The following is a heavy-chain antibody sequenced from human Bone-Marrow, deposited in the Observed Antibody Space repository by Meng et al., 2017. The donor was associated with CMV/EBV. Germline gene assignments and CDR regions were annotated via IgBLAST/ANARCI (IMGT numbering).Heavy chain of an antibody. J-gene: IGHJ6*02. CDR1: GFTFSSYW. CDR3: AREYRITIFGVVPYYYGMDV. V-gene: IGHV3-7*01. D-gene: IGHD3-3*01. CDR2: IKQDGSEK. Sequence: GESLKISCAASGFTFSSYWMSWVRQAPGKGLEWVANIKQDGSEKYYVDSVKGRFTISRDNDKNSLYLQMNSLRAEDTAVYYCAREYRITIFGVVPYYYGMDVWGQGTTVTVSS.